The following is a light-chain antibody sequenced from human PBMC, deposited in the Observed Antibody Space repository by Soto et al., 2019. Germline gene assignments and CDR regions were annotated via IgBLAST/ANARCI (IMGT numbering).Light chain of an antibody. Sequence: DIVMTQSPDSLAVSLGERATINCKSSQSLLYSSHNKNYLAWYQQKPGQPPKLLIYWASTRESGVPDRFSGSGSGTDFTLTISSLQAEDVAVYYCQQYYSTPPTFGGGTKVEIK. CDR3: QQYYSTPPT. V-gene: IGKV4-1*01. CDR1: QSLLYSSHNKNY. J-gene: IGKJ4*01. CDR2: WAS.